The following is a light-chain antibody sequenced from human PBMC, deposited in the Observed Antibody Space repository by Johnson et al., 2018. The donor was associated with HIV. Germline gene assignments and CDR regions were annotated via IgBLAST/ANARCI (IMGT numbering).Light chain of an antibody. Sequence: QSVLTQPPSVSAAPGQKVSISCSGSSSYIGNNYVSSYQQLPGTAPKFLIYDNDKRPSGIPDRFSGSKSGTSATLGITGLQTGDEADYYCGTWDSSLNTGAFGTGTKVTVL. V-gene: IGLV1-51*01. CDR1: SSYIGNNY. CDR3: GTWDSSLNTGA. CDR2: DND. J-gene: IGLJ1*01.